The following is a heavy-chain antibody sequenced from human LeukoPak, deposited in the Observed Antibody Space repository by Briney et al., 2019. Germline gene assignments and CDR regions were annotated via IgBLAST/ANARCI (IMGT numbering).Heavy chain of an antibody. Sequence: RGSLRLYCAASGFTFSDYYMSWIRQAPGKGLEWVSYISSSGSTIYYADSVKGRFTISRDNAKNSLYLQMNSLRAEDTAVYYCARGGVYRSSNYYYYYMDVWGKGTTVTVSS. CDR3: ARGGVYRSSNYYYYYMDV. D-gene: IGHD6-6*01. V-gene: IGHV3-11*01. CDR2: ISSSGSTI. CDR1: GFTFSDYY. J-gene: IGHJ6*03.